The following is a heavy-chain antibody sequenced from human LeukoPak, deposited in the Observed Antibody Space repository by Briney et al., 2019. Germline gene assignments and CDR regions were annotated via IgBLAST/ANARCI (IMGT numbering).Heavy chain of an antibody. V-gene: IGHV1-46*01. CDR1: GYTFTSNY. Sequence: ASVKVSCKAFGYTFTSNYMHWVRQAPGQGPEWMGVISPSGGSTTYAQKLQGRVTMTTDTSTSTAYMELRSLGSDDTAVYYCARVQSHYDILTGYQEGNWFDPWGQGTLVTVSS. J-gene: IGHJ5*02. D-gene: IGHD3-9*01. CDR3: ARVQSHYDILTGYQEGNWFDP. CDR2: ISPSGGST.